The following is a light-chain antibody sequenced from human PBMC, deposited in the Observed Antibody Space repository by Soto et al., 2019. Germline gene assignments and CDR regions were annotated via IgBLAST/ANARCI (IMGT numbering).Light chain of an antibody. CDR1: QSVLYSSNNKNY. V-gene: IGKV4-1*01. CDR2: WAS. Sequence: DIVMTQSPDSLAVSLGERATINCKSSQSVLYSSNNKNYLAWYQQKPGQPPKLLIYWASTRESGVPDRFSGSGSGTDVTLTISSLQAEDVAVYYCQQHYDTPPTFGPGTKVDI. CDR3: QQHYDTPPT. J-gene: IGKJ3*01.